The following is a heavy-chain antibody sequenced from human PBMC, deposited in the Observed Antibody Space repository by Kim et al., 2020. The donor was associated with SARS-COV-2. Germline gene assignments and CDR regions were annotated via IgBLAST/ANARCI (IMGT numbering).Heavy chain of an antibody. CDR3: AKDSSITNLDY. D-gene: IGHD3-10*01. V-gene: IGHV3-33*06. CDR2: K. Sequence: KYYADSGRGRFTISRDISKNTVHLQMNSLRAEDTAVYYCAKDSSITNLDYWGQGTLVTVSS. J-gene: IGHJ4*02.